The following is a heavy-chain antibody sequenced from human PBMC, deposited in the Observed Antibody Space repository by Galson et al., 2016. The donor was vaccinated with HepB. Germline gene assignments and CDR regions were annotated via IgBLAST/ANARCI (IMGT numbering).Heavy chain of an antibody. J-gene: IGHJ4*02. CDR3: ARRVNSWSHHDY. CDR2: IYPGDSDT. CDR1: GYTFSNYW. D-gene: IGHD6-13*01. Sequence: QSGAEVKKPGESLRTSCNGSGYTFSNYWIGWVRQMPGKGLEWMGVIYPGDSDTRYSPSFQGQVTISVDKSIATAYLQWSSLEASDTAIYFCARRVNSWSHHDYWGQGTLVTVSA. V-gene: IGHV5-51*01.